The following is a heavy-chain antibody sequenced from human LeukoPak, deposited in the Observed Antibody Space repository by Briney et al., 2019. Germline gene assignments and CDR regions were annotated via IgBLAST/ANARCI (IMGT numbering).Heavy chain of an antibody. Sequence: PSETLSLTCAVYGGSFSGYYWSWIRQPPGKGLEWIGEINHSGSTNYNPSLKSRVTISVDTSKNQFSLKLSSVTAADTAVYYCARGGPTYLRYWGQGTLVTVSS. D-gene: IGHD2/OR15-2a*01. CDR2: INHSGST. V-gene: IGHV4-34*01. J-gene: IGHJ4*02. CDR3: ARGGPTYLRY. CDR1: GGSFSGYY.